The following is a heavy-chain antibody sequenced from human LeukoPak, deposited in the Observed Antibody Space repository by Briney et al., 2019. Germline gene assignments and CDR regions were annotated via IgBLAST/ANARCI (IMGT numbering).Heavy chain of an antibody. CDR1: GFTVSSNY. V-gene: IGHV3-66*01. CDR2: IYSGGST. D-gene: IGHD5-12*01. J-gene: IGHJ6*02. Sequence: GGSLRLSCAASGFTVSSNYMSWVRQAPGKGLEWVSVIYSGGSTYYADSVKGRFTISRDNSKNTLYLQMNSLRAEDTAVYYCAGTWIQAPDYYYYYGMDVWGQGTTVTVSS. CDR3: AGTWIQAPDYYYYYGMDV.